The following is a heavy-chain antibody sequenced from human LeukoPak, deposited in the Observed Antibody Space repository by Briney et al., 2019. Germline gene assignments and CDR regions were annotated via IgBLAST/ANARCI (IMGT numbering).Heavy chain of an antibody. D-gene: IGHD3-10*01. CDR1: GGSISSSSYY. V-gene: IGHV4-39*01. J-gene: IGHJ4*02. CDR2: IYYSGST. Sequence: SETLSLTCTVSGGSISSSSYYWGWIRQPPGKGLEWLGSIYYSGSTYYNPSLKSRVTISVDTSKEQFSLKLSSVTAADTAVYYCARGFSSGSYYEYYFDYWGQGTLVTVSS. CDR3: ARGFSSGSYYEYYFDY.